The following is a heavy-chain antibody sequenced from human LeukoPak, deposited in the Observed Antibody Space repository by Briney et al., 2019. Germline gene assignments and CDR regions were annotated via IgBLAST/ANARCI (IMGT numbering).Heavy chain of an antibody. D-gene: IGHD1-7*01. CDR3: VRDGGGTTPYDC. V-gene: IGHV3-74*01. J-gene: IGHJ4*02. CDR1: GFTLSDYW. CDR2: ISPDGRNI. Sequence: QPGGSLRLSCAASGFTLSDYWMNWVRQAPGKGPVWVSHISPDGRNIANADSVKGRFTISRDSAKNTLYLQMNSLRVGDTAVYYCVRDGGGTTPYDCWGQGTLVTVSS.